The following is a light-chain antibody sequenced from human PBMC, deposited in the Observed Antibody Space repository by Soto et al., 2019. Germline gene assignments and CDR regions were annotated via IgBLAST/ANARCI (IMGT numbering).Light chain of an antibody. CDR1: QSVSSSY. V-gene: IGKV3-20*01. Sequence: VLTQSPGTLSLSAGDRATLSCRASQSVSSSYLAWYQQKPGQAPRLLIYGASSRATGIPDRFSGSGSGTDSTLTIRRLEPEDFAVYYCQQYGSSPTFGQGTKVDIK. J-gene: IGKJ1*01. CDR3: QQYGSSPT. CDR2: GAS.